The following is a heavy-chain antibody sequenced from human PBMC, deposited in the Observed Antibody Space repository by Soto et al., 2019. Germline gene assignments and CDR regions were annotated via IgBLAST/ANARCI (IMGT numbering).Heavy chain of an antibody. CDR1: GYTFTGYY. Sequence: GASVKVYCKASGYTFTGYYMHWVRQAPGQGLEWMGWINPNSGGTNYAQKFQGWVTMTRDTSISTAYMELSRLRPDDTAVYYCAREGAVPAAIGHYYYGMDVWGQGTTVTVSS. D-gene: IGHD2-2*02. V-gene: IGHV1-2*04. CDR3: AREGAVPAAIGHYYYGMDV. CDR2: INPNSGGT. J-gene: IGHJ6*02.